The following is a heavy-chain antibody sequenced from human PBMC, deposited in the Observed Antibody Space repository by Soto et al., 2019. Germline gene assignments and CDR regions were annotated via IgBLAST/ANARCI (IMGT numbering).Heavy chain of an antibody. V-gene: IGHV3-23*01. CDR2: ISGGGVNT. CDR1: GFSFDDYA. CDR3: AKERFEGGSNGVDV. Sequence: EVQLLESGGGSVQPGGSLRLSCTASGFSFDDYAMSWVRQAPGKGLEWVSSISGGGVNTYYADTVMGRFTISRDNSKNMLFLQMKSLRAEDTAVYYWAKERFEGGSNGVDVWVEGTTVTVSS. D-gene: IGHD3-9*01. J-gene: IGHJ6*04.